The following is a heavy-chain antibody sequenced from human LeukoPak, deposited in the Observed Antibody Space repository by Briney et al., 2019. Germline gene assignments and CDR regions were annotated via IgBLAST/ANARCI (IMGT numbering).Heavy chain of an antibody. CDR3: ARGPGYYYDSSGYLEDY. CDR1: GGTFSSYA. CDR2: IIPIFDTA. Sequence: GASVKVSCKASGGTFSSYAISWVRQAPGQGLEWMGGIIPIFDTANYAQKFQGRVTITADESTSTAYMELSSLRSEDTAVYYCARGPGYYYDSSGYLEDYWGQGTLVTVSS. D-gene: IGHD3-22*01. V-gene: IGHV1-69*13. J-gene: IGHJ4*02.